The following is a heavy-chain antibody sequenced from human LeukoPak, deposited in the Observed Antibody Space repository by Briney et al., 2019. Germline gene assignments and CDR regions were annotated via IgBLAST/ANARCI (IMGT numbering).Heavy chain of an antibody. V-gene: IGHV1-69*04. CDR1: GGTFSSYA. Sequence: ASVKVSCKASGGTFSSYAISWVRQAPGQGLEWMGRIIPIFGIANYAQKFQGRVTITADKSMSTAYMELSSLRSEDTAVYYCASVAHQNYYYYGMDVWGQGTTVTVSS. D-gene: IGHD6-19*01. J-gene: IGHJ6*02. CDR3: ASVAHQNYYYYGMDV. CDR2: IIPIFGIA.